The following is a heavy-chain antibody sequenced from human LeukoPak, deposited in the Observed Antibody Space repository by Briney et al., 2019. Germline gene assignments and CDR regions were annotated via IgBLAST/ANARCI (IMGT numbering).Heavy chain of an antibody. CDR1: GGSISSYY. D-gene: IGHD1-14*01. CDR3: ARDQSTRKPYYYYMDV. CDR2: IYYSGST. J-gene: IGHJ6*03. Sequence: SETLSLTCTVSGGSISSYYWSWIRQPPGKGLEWIGYIYYSGSTNYNPSLKSRVTISVDTSKNQFSLKLSSVTAADTAVYYCARDQSTRKPYYYYMDVWGKGTTVTVSS. V-gene: IGHV4-59*01.